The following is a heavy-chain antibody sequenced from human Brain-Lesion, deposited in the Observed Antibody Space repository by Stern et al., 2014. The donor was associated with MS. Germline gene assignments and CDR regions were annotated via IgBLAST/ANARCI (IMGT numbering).Heavy chain of an antibody. CDR2: IKQDGSER. J-gene: IGHJ6*02. D-gene: IGHD2-15*01. CDR1: GFSLSSYW. V-gene: IGHV3-7*01. Sequence: EVQLEESGGGLVQPGGSLRLYCAGSGFSLSSYWMSWVRQAPGKGPELVATIKQDGSERYYVDSVKGRFTISRDNSKNSVFLQMNSLRVDDTSVYYCARDCGSGSCYQTQYYYGVDVWGQGTTVIVSS. CDR3: ARDCGSGSCYQTQYYYGVDV.